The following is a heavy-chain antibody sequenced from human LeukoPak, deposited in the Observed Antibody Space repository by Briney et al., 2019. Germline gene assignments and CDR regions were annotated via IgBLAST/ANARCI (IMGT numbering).Heavy chain of an antibody. V-gene: IGHV3-48*01. Sequence: GGSLRLSCAASAASGFTFSSFIMNWVRQAPGKGLEWVSYISNGNSPIYYADSVKGRFTISRDNAKNSLYLQMYSLRVEDTAVYYCARGFPARRGAFDIWGQGTKVTVSS. J-gene: IGHJ3*02. CDR2: ISNGNSPI. CDR1: GFTFSSFI. D-gene: IGHD6-6*01. CDR3: ARGFPARRGAFDI.